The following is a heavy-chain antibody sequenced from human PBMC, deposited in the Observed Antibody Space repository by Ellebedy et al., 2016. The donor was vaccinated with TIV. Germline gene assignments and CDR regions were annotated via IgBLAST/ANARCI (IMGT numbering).Heavy chain of an antibody. D-gene: IGHD1-26*01. J-gene: IGHJ5*02. V-gene: IGHV4-34*01. CDR1: GGSFSGYY. Sequence: SQTLSLTCAVYGGSFSGYYWSWIRQPPGKGLEWIGEINHSGGTNYNASLKSRVTISVDTSKTQFSLNLSSVTAADTAVYYCARGWRVGATMRMYWFDPWGQGTLVTVSS. CDR3: ARGWRVGATMRMYWFDP. CDR2: INHSGGT.